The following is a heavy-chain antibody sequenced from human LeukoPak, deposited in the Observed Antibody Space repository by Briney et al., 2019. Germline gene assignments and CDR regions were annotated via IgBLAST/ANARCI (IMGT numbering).Heavy chain of an antibody. CDR3: ARDRVQIWSYVGTFDS. Sequence: GGSLRLSCATSGFTLTSYTMHWARQAPGKGLERVAVVSYDGTKISYADSVKGRFTMSRDISKNTLYLQMNSLKPEDSALYYCARDRVQIWSYVGTFDSWGQGTLVTVSS. J-gene: IGHJ4*02. V-gene: IGHV3-30-3*01. CDR2: VSYDGTKI. D-gene: IGHD5-18*01. CDR1: GFTLTSYT.